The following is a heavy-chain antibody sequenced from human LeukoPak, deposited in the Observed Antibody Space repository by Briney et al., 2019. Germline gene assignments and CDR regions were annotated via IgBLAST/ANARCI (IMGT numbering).Heavy chain of an antibody. V-gene: IGHV4-39*07. CDR3: ARDAIWSGYYVFDY. J-gene: IGHJ4*02. CDR2: IYYSGST. Sequence: SETLSLTCTVSGGSISSSSYYWGWIRQPPGKGLEWIGSIYYSGSTYYNPSLKSRVTISVDTSKNQFSLKLSSVAAADTAVYYCARDAIWSGYYVFDYWGQGTLVTVSS. CDR1: GGSISSSSYY. D-gene: IGHD3-3*01.